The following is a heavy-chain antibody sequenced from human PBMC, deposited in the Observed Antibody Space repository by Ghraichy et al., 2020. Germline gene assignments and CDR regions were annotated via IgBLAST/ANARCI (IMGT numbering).Heavy chain of an antibody. V-gene: IGHV3-21*01. D-gene: IGHD6-19*01. CDR2: ISSSSSYI. CDR3: AKSIAVATFDY. Sequence: GGLRLSCAASGFTFSSYSMNWVRQAPGKGLEWVSSISSSSSYIYYADSVKGRFTISRDNAKNSLYLQMNSLRAEDTAVYYCAKSIAVATFDYWGQGTLVTVSS. J-gene: IGHJ4*02. CDR1: GFTFSSYS.